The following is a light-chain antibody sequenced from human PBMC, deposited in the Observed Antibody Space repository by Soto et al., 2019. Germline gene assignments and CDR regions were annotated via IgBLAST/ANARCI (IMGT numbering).Light chain of an antibody. J-gene: IGLJ2*01. Sequence: QSALTQPRSVSGSPGQSVTISCTGTSSYVGGYNYVSWYQQHPGKAPKLMIYDVSKRPSGVPDRFSGSKSGTTASLTISGLQAEDEADYYCCLFAGSYTSYTNSSAVVFGGGTKVTVL. CDR3: CLFAGSYTSYTNSSAVV. CDR1: SSYVGGYNY. CDR2: DVS. V-gene: IGLV2-11*01.